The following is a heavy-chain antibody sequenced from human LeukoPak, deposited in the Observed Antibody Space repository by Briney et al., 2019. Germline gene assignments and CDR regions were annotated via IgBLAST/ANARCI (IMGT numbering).Heavy chain of an antibody. D-gene: IGHD6-13*01. Sequence: SVKVSCKASGGTFSSYAISWVRQAPGQGLEWMGGTIPIFGTANYAQKFQGRVTITADESTSTAYMELSSLRSEDTAVYYCAGGTLSSSSWYTGDFDYWGQGTLVTVSS. CDR1: GGTFSSYA. V-gene: IGHV1-69*13. CDR3: AGGTLSSSSWYTGDFDY. J-gene: IGHJ4*02. CDR2: TIPIFGTA.